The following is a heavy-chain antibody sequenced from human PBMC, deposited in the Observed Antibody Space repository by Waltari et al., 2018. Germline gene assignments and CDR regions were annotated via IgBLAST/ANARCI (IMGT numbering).Heavy chain of an antibody. Sequence: EVQLVESGGGLIQPGGSLRLSCAASGFTVSSNYMSWVRQAPGKGLEWVSVIYSGGSTYYADSVKGRFTISRDNSKNTLYLQMNSLRAEDTAVYYCARQRLSGDDAFDIWGQGTMVTVSS. J-gene: IGHJ3*02. CDR3: ARQRLSGDDAFDI. D-gene: IGHD3-10*02. V-gene: IGHV3-53*01. CDR1: GFTVSSNY. CDR2: IYSGGST.